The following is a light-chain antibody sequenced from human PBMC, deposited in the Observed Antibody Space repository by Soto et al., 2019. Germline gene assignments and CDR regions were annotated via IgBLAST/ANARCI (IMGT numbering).Light chain of an antibody. CDR1: QSVSRN. V-gene: IGKV3-15*01. CDR3: QQYNQWPPWT. CDR2: GAS. Sequence: EIVMTQSPATLSVSPGERATLSCRASQSVSRNLAWFQQKPGQAPRLLIYGASTRATGIPARFSGSGSGTEFILPISSLQSEDFAVYYCQQYNQWPPWTFGQGTKVEIK. J-gene: IGKJ1*01.